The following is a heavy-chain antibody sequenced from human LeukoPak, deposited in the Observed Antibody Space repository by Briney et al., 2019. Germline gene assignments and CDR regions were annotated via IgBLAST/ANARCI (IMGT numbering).Heavy chain of an antibody. J-gene: IGHJ3*02. V-gene: IGHV4-31*03. CDR2: IYYSGST. Sequence: SETLSLTCTVSGDSISSGGYYWSWIRQHPGKGLEWIGYIYYSGSTYYNPSLKSRVTISVDTSKNQFSLKLSSVTAADTAVYYCARGLTTVTFPDAFDIWGQGTMVTVSS. CDR1: GDSISSGGYY. D-gene: IGHD4-17*01. CDR3: ARGLTTVTFPDAFDI.